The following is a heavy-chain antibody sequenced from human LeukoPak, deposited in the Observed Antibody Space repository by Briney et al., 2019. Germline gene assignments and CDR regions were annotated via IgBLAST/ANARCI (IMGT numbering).Heavy chain of an antibody. D-gene: IGHD5-18*01. CDR3: AKGGYSYGSAVDY. Sequence: GGSLRLSCAASGFTFSSYSMNWVRQAPGKGLEWVSSISSSSSYIYYADSVKGRFTISRDNAKNSLYLQMNNLRAEDTAVYYCAKGGYSYGSAVDYWGQGTLVTVSS. J-gene: IGHJ4*02. CDR1: GFTFSSYS. CDR2: ISSSSSYI. V-gene: IGHV3-21*01.